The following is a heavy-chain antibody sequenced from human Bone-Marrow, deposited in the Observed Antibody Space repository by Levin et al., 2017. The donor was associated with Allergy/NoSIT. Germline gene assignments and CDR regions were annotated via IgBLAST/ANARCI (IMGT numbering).Heavy chain of an antibody. CDR1: GFTFNNYA. CDR3: AKGRYGPDY. J-gene: IGHJ4*02. CDR2: ITGSGDNT. Sequence: GGSLRLSCAASGFTFNNYAMSWVRQAPGKGLEWVSTITGSGDNTYSADSVRGRFTISRDNSKNTLCLRVNSLRAEDTAVYYCAKGRYGPDYWGQGTLVTVSS. V-gene: IGHV3-23*01. D-gene: IGHD4-17*01.